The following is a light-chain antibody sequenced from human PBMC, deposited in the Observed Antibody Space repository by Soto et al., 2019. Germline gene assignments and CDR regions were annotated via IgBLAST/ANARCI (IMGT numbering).Light chain of an antibody. CDR3: QQSYSIPRT. CDR1: QSVSSY. CDR2: DAS. Sequence: EIVLPQSPATLSLSPGERATLSCRASQSVSSYLAWYQQKPGQAPRRLIYDASNRATGIPARFSGSGSGTDFTLTISSLEPEDFATYYCQQSYSIPRTFGQGTKLQIK. V-gene: IGKV3-11*01. J-gene: IGKJ2*01.